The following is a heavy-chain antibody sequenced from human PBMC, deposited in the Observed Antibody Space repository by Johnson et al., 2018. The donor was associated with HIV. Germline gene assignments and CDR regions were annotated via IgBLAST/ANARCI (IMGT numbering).Heavy chain of an antibody. D-gene: IGHD5-12*01. V-gene: IGHV3-66*01. CDR2: IYSGGST. J-gene: IGHJ3*02. CDR1: GFTVSSNY. CDR3: AGLPDAFDI. Sequence: MLLVESGGGLVQPGGSLRLSCAASGFTVSSNYMSWVRQAPGKGLEWVSVIYSGGSTYYTDSVKGRFTISRDNYKNTLYLQMNSLRAEDTAVYYCAGLPDAFDIWVQGTMVTVSS.